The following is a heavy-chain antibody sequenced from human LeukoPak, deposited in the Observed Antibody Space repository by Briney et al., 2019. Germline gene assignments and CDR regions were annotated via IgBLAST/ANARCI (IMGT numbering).Heavy chain of an antibody. D-gene: IGHD6-19*01. V-gene: IGHV4-39*01. CDR1: GGSISSSSYY. J-gene: IGHJ4*02. CDR2: IYYSGST. Sequence: PSETLSLTCTVSGGSISSSSYYWGWIRQPPGKGLEWIGSIYYSGSTYYNPSLKSRVTISVDTSKNQFSLKLSPVTAADTAVYYCARHGPGWYYFDYWGQGTLVTVSS. CDR3: ARHGPGWYYFDY.